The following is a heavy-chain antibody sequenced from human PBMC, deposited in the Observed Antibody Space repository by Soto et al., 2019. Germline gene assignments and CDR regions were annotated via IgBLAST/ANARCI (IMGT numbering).Heavy chain of an antibody. CDR1: GFTFSSYG. CDR2: ISYDGSNK. D-gene: IGHD6-13*01. Sequence: GGSLRLSCAASGFTFSSYGMHWVRQAPGKGLEWVAVISYDGSNKYYADSVKGRFTISRDNSKNTLYLQMNSLRAEDTAVYYCAKDQEGIAAAPSFDYLGQGTLVTVSS. CDR3: AKDQEGIAAAPSFDY. J-gene: IGHJ4*02. V-gene: IGHV3-30*18.